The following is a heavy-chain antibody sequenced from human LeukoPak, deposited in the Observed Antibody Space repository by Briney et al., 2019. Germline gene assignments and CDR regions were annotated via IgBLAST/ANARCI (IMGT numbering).Heavy chain of an antibody. CDR3: ARHIGIVATIICFWDY. CDR2: ICYSGST. V-gene: IGHV4-39*01. Sequence: PSETLSLTCTVSGGSISSSSYYWGWIRQPPGKGLEWIGSICYSGSTYYNPSLKSRVTISVDTSKNQFSLKLSSVTAADTAVYYCARHIGIVATIICFWDYWGQGTLVTVSS. D-gene: IGHD5-12*01. CDR1: GGSISSSSYY. J-gene: IGHJ4*02.